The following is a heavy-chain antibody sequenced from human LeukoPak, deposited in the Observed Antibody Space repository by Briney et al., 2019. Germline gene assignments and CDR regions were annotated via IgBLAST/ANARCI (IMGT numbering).Heavy chain of an antibody. Sequence: ASVKVSCKASGYTFTSYDINWVRQATGQGLEWMGWMNPNSGNTGYAQKFQGRVTMTRNTSISTAYMELSSLRSEDTAVYYCARGRWALFYYSSCYKDWGQGTLVNGSS. D-gene: IGHD3-22*01. CDR2: MNPNSGNT. J-gene: IGHJ4*01. CDR1: GYTFTSYD. V-gene: IGHV1-8*01. CDR3: ARGRWALFYYSSCYKD.